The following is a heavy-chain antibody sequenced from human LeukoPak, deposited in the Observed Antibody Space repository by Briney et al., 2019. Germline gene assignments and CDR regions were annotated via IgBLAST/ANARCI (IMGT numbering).Heavy chain of an antibody. CDR3: AKLSVRSAVAGTYDAFDI. CDR1: GFTFDDYA. J-gene: IGHJ3*02. V-gene: IGHV3-9*01. CDR2: ISWNSGSI. Sequence: PGGSLRLSCAASGFTFDDYAMHWVRQAPGKGLEWVSGISWNSGSIGYADSVKGRFTISRDNAKNSLYLQMNSLRAEDTALYYCAKLSVRSAVAGTYDAFDIWGQGTMVTVSS. D-gene: IGHD6-19*01.